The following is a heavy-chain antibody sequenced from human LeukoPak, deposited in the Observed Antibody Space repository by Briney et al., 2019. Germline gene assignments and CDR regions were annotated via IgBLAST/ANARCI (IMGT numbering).Heavy chain of an antibody. J-gene: IGHJ4*02. V-gene: IGHV3-43*02. D-gene: IGHD1-14*01. CDR2: ISEDGGDT. CDR3: AKDKTRGPGDY. Sequence: GGSLRLSCAASGFTFDDYAMHWVRQTPGKGLECVSLISEDGGDTWYADSVRGRFTISRDNSKNSLYLQMNSLRTEDTAFYYCAKDKTRGPGDYWGQGTLVTVSS. CDR1: GFTFDDYA.